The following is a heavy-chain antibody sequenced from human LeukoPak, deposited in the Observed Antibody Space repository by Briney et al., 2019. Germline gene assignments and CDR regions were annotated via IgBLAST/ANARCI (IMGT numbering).Heavy chain of an antibody. Sequence: GGSLRLSCAASGFTFDDYAMHWVRQAPGKGLEWVSGISWNSGSIGYADSVKGRFTISRDNAKNSLYLQMNSLRAEDTALYYCAKDNDAAADHFDYWGQGTLVTVSS. CDR2: ISWNSGSI. J-gene: IGHJ4*02. CDR3: AKDNDAAADHFDY. V-gene: IGHV3-9*01. CDR1: GFTFDDYA. D-gene: IGHD6-13*01.